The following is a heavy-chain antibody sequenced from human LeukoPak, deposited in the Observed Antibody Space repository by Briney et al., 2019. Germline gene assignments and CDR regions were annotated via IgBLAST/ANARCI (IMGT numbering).Heavy chain of an antibody. CDR1: GFIFSRDS. V-gene: IGHV3-48*01. Sequence: PGGSLRLSCVASGFIFSRDSMNWVRQAPGKGLEWISYTSRSSTTIYYADSVKGRFTISRDNAKNSLYLQMNSLRAEDTAVYYCAKALVPRHYYGMDVWGQGTTVTVSS. D-gene: IGHD2-8*02. CDR3: AKALVPRHYYGMDV. J-gene: IGHJ6*02. CDR2: TSRSSTTI.